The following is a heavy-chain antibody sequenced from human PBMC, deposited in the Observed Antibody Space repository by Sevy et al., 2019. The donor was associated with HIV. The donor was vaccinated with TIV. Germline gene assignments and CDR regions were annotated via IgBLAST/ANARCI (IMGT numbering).Heavy chain of an antibody. CDR3: AGYCSSTSCLLPDY. D-gene: IGHD2-2*01. J-gene: IGHJ4*02. V-gene: IGHV1-2*02. Sequence: ASVKVSCKASGYTFTGYYMHWVRQAPGQGLAWMGWINPNSGGTNYAQKFQGRVTMTRDTSISTAYMELSRLRSDDTAVYYCAGYCSSTSCLLPDYWGQGTLVTVSS. CDR1: GYTFTGYY. CDR2: INPNSGGT.